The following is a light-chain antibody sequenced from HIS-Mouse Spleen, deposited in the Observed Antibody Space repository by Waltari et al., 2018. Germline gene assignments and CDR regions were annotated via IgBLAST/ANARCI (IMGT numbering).Light chain of an antibody. J-gene: IGLJ3*02. CDR3: QVWDSSSDHRV. CDR1: NIASTT. CDR2: DDS. V-gene: IGLV3-21*02. Sequence: SYVLTQPPSVSVAPVQTARITCGGNNIASTTVHWYQQKPGQAPVLVVYDDSDRPSGIPERFSGSNSGNTATLTISRVEAGDEADYYCQVWDSSSDHRVFGGGTKLTVL.